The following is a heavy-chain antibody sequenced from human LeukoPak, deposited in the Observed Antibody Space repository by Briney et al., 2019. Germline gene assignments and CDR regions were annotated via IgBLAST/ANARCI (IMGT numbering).Heavy chain of an antibody. CDR1: GDSINNYY. CDR2: IYHSGTT. J-gene: IGHJ3*02. D-gene: IGHD5-18*01. Sequence: PSETLSLTCTVSGDSINNYYRSWIRQPPGRGLEWVGHIYHSGTTNYNPSFKSRVTISIDTSKNQFYLKLSSVTAADTAVYYCARGFWYSYGLDDDAFDTWGQGTMVTVSS. V-gene: IGHV4-4*09. CDR3: ARGFWYSYGLDDDAFDT.